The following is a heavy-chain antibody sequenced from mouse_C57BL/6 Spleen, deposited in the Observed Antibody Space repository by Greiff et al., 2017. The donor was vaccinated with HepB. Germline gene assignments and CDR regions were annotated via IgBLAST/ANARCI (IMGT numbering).Heavy chain of an antibody. CDR3: ARRGGYDPKGYFDY. J-gene: IGHJ2*01. Sequence: EVNVVESGGGLVKPGGSLKLSCAASGFTFSDYGMHWVRQAPEKGLEWVAYISSGSSTIYYADTVKGRFTISRDNAKNTLFLQMTSLRSEDTAMYYCARRGGYDPKGYFDYWGQGTTLTVSS. CDR1: GFTFSDYG. V-gene: IGHV5-17*01. D-gene: IGHD2-2*01. CDR2: ISSGSSTI.